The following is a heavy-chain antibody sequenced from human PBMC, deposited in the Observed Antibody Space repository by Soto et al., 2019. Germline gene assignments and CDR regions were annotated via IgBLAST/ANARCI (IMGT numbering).Heavy chain of an antibody. CDR2: IIPIFGTA. CDR1: GGTFSSYA. V-gene: IGHV1-69*13. Sequence: GASVKVSCKASGGTFSSYAISWVRQAPGQGLEWMGGIIPIFGTANYAQKFQGRVTITADESTSTAYMELSSLRSEDTAVYYCARGLVGTSEDYYYYYGMDVWGQGTTVTVSS. J-gene: IGHJ6*02. CDR3: ARGLVGTSEDYYYYYGMDV. D-gene: IGHD2-8*02.